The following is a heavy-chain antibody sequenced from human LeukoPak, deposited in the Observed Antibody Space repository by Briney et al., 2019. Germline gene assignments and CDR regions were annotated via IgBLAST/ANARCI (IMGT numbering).Heavy chain of an antibody. V-gene: IGHV3-48*01. J-gene: IGHJ4*02. Sequence: GGSLRLSCAASGFTFSSYSMNWVRQAPGKGLEWVSYISSSSSTIYYADSVKGRFTISRDNAKNSLYLQVNRLRAEDTAVYYCARSLTSGYSRAYDYWGQGTLVTVSP. CDR3: ARSLTSGYSRAYDY. D-gene: IGHD2-15*01. CDR2: ISSSSSTI. CDR1: GFTFSSYS.